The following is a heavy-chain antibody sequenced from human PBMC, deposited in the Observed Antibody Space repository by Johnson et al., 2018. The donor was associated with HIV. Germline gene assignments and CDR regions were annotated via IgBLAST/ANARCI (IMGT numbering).Heavy chain of an antibody. Sequence: QVQLVESGGGEVRPGGSLRLACAASGFTFDDYGMSWVRQAPGKGLEWVAVISYDGSNKYYADSVKGRFTISRDNSKNTLYLQMNSLRAEDTAMYYCARQTLRAFDIWGQGTMVTVSS. J-gene: IGHJ3*02. V-gene: IGHV3-30*03. CDR2: ISYDGSNK. CDR1: GFTFDDYG. CDR3: ARQTLRAFDI.